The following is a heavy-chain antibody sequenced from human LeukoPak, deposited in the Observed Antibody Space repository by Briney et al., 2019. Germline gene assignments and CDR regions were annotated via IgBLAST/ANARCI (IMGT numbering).Heavy chain of an antibody. V-gene: IGHV4-30-4*08. CDR2: IYDSGST. CDR1: GVSISSSSYY. D-gene: IGHD2-15*01. J-gene: IGHJ3*02. Sequence: PSETLSLTCTVSGVSISSSSYYWGWLRQPPGKGLEWIGYIYDSGSTYYNPSLKSRITISVDTSENRFSLKLSSVTATDTAVYYCARDCSGGSCYGAFDIWGQGTMVTVSS. CDR3: ARDCSGGSCYGAFDI.